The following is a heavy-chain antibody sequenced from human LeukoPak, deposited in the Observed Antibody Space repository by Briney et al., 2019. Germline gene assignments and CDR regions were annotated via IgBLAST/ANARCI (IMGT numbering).Heavy chain of an antibody. CDR1: GFTFDDYA. CDR3: VGTFTVFGVISTIA. V-gene: IGHV3-9*01. CDR2: ISWNSGSI. Sequence: SLRLSCAASGFTFDDYAMHWVRQAPGKGLEWVSGISWNSGSIGYADSVKGRFTISRDNSQNTVFLQMSSLRVDDTAAYYCVGTFTVFGVISTIAWGQGTLVSVSS. J-gene: IGHJ4*02. D-gene: IGHD3-3*01.